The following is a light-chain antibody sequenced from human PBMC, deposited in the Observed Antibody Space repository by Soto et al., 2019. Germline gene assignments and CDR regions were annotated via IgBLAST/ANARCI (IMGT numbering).Light chain of an antibody. CDR2: EVS. J-gene: IGLJ2*01. CDR1: SSDVGGYNY. Sequence: QSALTQPPSASGSPGQSVTISCTGTSSDVGGYNYVSWYQQHPGKAPKLMISEVSKRPSGVPDRFSGSKSGNTASLTVSGLQAEDEADYYCRSFAGNNNLVFVGGTKLTV. CDR3: RSFAGNNNLV. V-gene: IGLV2-8*01.